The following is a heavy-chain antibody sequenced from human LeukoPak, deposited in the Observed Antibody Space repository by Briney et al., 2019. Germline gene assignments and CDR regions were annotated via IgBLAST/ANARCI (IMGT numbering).Heavy chain of an antibody. V-gene: IGHV5-51*01. D-gene: IGHD5-18*01. CDR3: ARQTAMGRSGDY. CDR1: GYSFTSHW. J-gene: IGHJ1*01. Sequence: HGESLKISCKASGYSFTSHWIGWVRQMPGKGREWMGIIDPSDSETRYTPSFQGQVTISADKSLTTAYLQWNSLKASDTAMYYCARQTAMGRSGDYWGQGTLVTVSS. CDR2: IDPSDSET.